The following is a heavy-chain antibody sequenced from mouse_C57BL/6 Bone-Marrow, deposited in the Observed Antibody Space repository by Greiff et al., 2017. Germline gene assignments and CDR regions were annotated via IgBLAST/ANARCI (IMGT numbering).Heavy chain of an antibody. Sequence: VQLQQSGAELARPGASVKLSCKASGYTFTSYGISWVKQRTGQGLEWIGEIYPRSGNTYYNEKFKGKATLTADKSSSTAYMELRSLTSEDSAVYFCARANWDGYFDNWGQGTTLTVSS. J-gene: IGHJ2*01. CDR1: GYTFTSYG. V-gene: IGHV1-81*01. D-gene: IGHD4-1*01. CDR3: ARANWDGYFDN. CDR2: IYPRSGNT.